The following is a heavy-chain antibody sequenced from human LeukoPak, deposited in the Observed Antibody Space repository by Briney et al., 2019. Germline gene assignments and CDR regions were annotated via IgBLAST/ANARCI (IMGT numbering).Heavy chain of an antibody. V-gene: IGHV1-69*05. CDR2: IIPIFGTA. CDR1: VGTFSSYT. Sequence: ASVKVSCKASVGTFSSYTISWVRQAPGQGLEWMGGIIPIFGTANYAQKFQGRVTITTDESTSTAYMELSSLRSEDTAVYYCARGLLTTYYYDSSGYYPFDYWGQRTLVTVSS. CDR3: ARGLLTTYYYDSSGYYPFDY. D-gene: IGHD3-22*01. J-gene: IGHJ4*02.